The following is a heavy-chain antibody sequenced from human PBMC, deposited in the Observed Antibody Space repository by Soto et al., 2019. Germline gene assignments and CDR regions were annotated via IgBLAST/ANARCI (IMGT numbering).Heavy chain of an antibody. Sequence: GGSLRLSCAASGFTFNKYSMNWVRQAPGKGLEWVSSITSKTGDQYYADSVKGRFVISRDNTKNSLSLQVTSLRDEDTAVYYCARDLMPNDRGLGDLAYWGQGTLVTVSS. D-gene: IGHD3-22*01. CDR1: GFTFNKYS. CDR3: ARDLMPNDRGLGDLAY. J-gene: IGHJ4*02. CDR2: ITSKTGDQ. V-gene: IGHV3-21*06.